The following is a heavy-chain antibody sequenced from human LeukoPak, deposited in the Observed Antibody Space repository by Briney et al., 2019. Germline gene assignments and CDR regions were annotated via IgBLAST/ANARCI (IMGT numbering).Heavy chain of an antibody. CDR1: GYTFTSYG. V-gene: IGHV1-18*01. CDR3: ARDLRSGGSCYWFGP. CDR2: ISAYNGNT. D-gene: IGHD2-15*01. Sequence: ASVKVSCKASGYTFTSYGISWVRQAPGQGLEWMGWISAYNGNTNYAQKLQGRVTMTTDTSTSTAYMELRSLRSDDTAVYYCARDLRSGGSCYWFGPWGQGTLVTVSS. J-gene: IGHJ5*02.